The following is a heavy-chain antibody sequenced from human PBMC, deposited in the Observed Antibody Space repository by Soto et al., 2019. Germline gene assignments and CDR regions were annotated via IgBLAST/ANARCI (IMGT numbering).Heavy chain of an antibody. J-gene: IGHJ5*02. CDR3: ARGLPLIAAAGTEVGP. Sequence: GASVKVSCKASGYTFTSYDINWVRQATGQGLERMGWMDPNSGNTGYAQKFQGRVTMTRNTSISTAYMELSSLRSEDTAVYYCARGLPLIAAAGTEVGPWGQGTLVTVSS. CDR1: GYTFTSYD. D-gene: IGHD6-13*01. CDR2: MDPNSGNT. V-gene: IGHV1-8*01.